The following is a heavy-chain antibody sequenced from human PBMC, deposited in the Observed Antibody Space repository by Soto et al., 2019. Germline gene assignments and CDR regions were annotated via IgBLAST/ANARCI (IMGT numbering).Heavy chain of an antibody. Sequence: GGSLRLSCAASGFTFDDYAMHWVRQAPGKGLEWVSLISGEGGSTYYADSVKGRFTISRDNSKNSLYLQMNSLRTEDTALYYCAKGSFWDSSAMVDYWGQGTLVTVSS. CDR2: ISGEGGST. CDR3: AKGSFWDSSAMVDY. CDR1: GFTFDDYA. J-gene: IGHJ4*02. D-gene: IGHD5-18*01. V-gene: IGHV3-43*02.